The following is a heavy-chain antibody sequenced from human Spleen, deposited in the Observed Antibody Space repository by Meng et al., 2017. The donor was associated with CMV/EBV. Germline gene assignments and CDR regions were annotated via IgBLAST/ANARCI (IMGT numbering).Heavy chain of an antibody. CDR2: IGSTGGVT. Sequence: GESLKISCAASGFTFITYSMNWVRQAPGKGLEWVSYIGSTGGVTYYADSVKGRFTISRDNAKNSLFLQMNTLRAEDTAVYYCTREGPARQAFDIWGQGTMVTVSS. CDR3: TREGPARQAFDI. V-gene: IGHV3-48*04. CDR1: GFTFITYS. D-gene: IGHD6-6*01. J-gene: IGHJ3*02.